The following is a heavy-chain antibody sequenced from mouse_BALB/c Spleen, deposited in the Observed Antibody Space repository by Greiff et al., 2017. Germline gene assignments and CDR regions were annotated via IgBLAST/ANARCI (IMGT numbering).Heavy chain of an antibody. CDR1: GFSLTSYG. CDR2: IWAGGST. J-gene: IGHJ4*01. Sequence: VQLVESGPGLVAPSQSLSITCTVSGFSLTSYGVHWVRQPPGKGLEWLGVIWAGGSTNYNSALMSRLSISKDNSKSQVFLKMNSLQTDDTAMYYCARDPLYDGYSPYAMDYWGQGTSVTVSS. D-gene: IGHD2-3*01. CDR3: ARDPLYDGYSPYAMDY. V-gene: IGHV2-9*02.